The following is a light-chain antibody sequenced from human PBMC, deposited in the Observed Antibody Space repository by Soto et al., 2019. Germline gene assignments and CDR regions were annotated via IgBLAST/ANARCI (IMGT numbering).Light chain of an antibody. J-gene: IGKJ1*01. V-gene: IGKV3-11*01. CDR2: DAS. CDR1: QSVSTS. Sequence: IVLTQSPVTLAVSPGESAVLSCRASQSVSTSLAWYQHKPGQAPRLFIYDASKRAPGIPARFTGSGSGTDLTLTIRSLEPEDIAIYYCQVRDVWPSFGQGTKVEIK. CDR3: QVRDVWPS.